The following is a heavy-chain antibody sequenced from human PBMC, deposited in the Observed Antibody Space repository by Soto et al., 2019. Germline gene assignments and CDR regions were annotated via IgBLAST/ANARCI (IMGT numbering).Heavy chain of an antibody. J-gene: IGHJ4*02. CDR2: ISSSSSYT. CDR3: ARSTLGYTGYYFDY. Sequence: GSLRLSCAASGFTFSDYYMSWIRQAPGKGLEWVSYISSSSSYTNYADSVKGRFTISRDNAKNSLYLQMNSLRAEDTAVYYCARSTLGYTGYYFDYWGQGTLVTVSS. CDR1: GFTFSDYY. D-gene: IGHD6-13*01. V-gene: IGHV3-11*06.